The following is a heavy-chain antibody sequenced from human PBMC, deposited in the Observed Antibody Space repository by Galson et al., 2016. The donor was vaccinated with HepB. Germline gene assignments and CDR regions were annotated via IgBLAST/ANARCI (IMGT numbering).Heavy chain of an antibody. CDR1: GFTFSSYW. V-gene: IGHV3-74*01. Sequence: SLRLSCATSGFTFSSYWMHWVRQAPGKGLVWVSRINIDGSSTSYADSVKGRFTISRDNAKNTLYLQMNSLRAEDTAVYYCARGYCDGDCYSAYYYYGMDVWGQGTTVTVSS. J-gene: IGHJ6*02. CDR2: INIDGSST. CDR3: ARGYCDGDCYSAYYYYGMDV. D-gene: IGHD2-21*02.